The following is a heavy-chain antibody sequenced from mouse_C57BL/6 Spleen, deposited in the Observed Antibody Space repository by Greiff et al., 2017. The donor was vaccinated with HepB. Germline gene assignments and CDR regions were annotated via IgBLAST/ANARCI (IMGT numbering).Heavy chain of an antibody. CDR3: ARNNPVYYDYDGYFDV. V-gene: IGHV2-2*01. CDR2: IWSGGST. J-gene: IGHJ1*03. CDR1: GFSLTSYG. D-gene: IGHD2-4*01. Sequence: VMLVESGPGLVQPSQSLSITCTVSGFSLTSYGVHWVRQSPGKGLEWLGVIWSGGSTDYNAAFISRLSISKDNSKSQVFFKMNSLQADDTAIYYCARNNPVYYDYDGYFDVWGTGTTVTVSS.